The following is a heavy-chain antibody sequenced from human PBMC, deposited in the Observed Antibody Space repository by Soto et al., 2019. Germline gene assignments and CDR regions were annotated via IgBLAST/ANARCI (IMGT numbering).Heavy chain of an antibody. J-gene: IGHJ3*02. CDR2: INHSGST. D-gene: IGHD1-26*01. Sequence: LSLTCAVYGGSFSGYYWSWIRQPPGKGLEWIGEINHSGSTNYNPSLKSRVTISVDTSKNQFSLKLSSVTAADTAVYYCARGSRSGSPNAFDIWGQGTMVTVSS. V-gene: IGHV4-34*01. CDR1: GGSFSGYY. CDR3: ARGSRSGSPNAFDI.